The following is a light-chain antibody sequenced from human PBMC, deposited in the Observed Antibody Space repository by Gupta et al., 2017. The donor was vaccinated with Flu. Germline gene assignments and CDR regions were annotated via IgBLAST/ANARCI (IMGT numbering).Light chain of an antibody. Sequence: ELFLTQSPATLSVSPGEGATLPCRASESVSTSLAWYQQKPGQPPRLLFFDAANRAAGVAGRFSASGCGTEVLLTISGLEHEDFAVYYCQEPSNWPPLTFGRGTKVEIK. CDR2: DAA. J-gene: IGKJ4*01. CDR3: QEPSNWPPLT. CDR1: ESVSTS. V-gene: IGKV3-11*01.